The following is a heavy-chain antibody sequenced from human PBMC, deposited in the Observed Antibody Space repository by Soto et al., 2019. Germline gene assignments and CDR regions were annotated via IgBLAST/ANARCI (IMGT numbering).Heavy chain of an antibody. Sequence: QVQLQQWGAGLLKPSETLSLTCAVYGGSFSGYYWSWIRQPPGKGLEWIGEINHSGSTNYNPSLNSRVTISVDTSKNQFSLKLSSVTAADTAVYYCARGQGNYYDSSGEGYWFDPWGQGTLVTVSS. CDR3: ARGQGNYYDSSGEGYWFDP. V-gene: IGHV4-34*01. CDR1: GGSFSGYY. D-gene: IGHD3-22*01. J-gene: IGHJ5*02. CDR2: INHSGST.